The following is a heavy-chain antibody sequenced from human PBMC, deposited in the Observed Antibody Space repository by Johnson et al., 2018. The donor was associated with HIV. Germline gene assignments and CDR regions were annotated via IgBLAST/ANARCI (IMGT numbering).Heavy chain of an antibody. Sequence: MQLVESGGGLVQPGGSLRLSCAASGFTFSSYWMSWVRQAPGKGLEWVANIKQDGSEKYYVDSVKGRFTISRDNAKNSLYLQMNSLRAEDTAVYYCARGRSYGACACDSWCQGTMVTVSS. V-gene: IGHV3-7*05. CDR3: ARGRSYGACACDS. J-gene: IGHJ3*02. CDR1: GFTFSSYW. CDR2: IKQDGSEK. D-gene: IGHD3-10*01.